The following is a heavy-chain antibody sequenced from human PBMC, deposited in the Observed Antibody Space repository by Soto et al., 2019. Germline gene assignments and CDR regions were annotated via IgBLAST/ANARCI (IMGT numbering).Heavy chain of an antibody. CDR2: LHYSGGT. Sequence: PSETLSLTCSVSGGSVSSSSSYWSWIRQPPGKGLEWIGYLHYSGGTSYNPSLKSRVTISVDTSKNQFSLKLSSVTAADTAVYYCARERSIAVGSAVPFDYWGQGTLVTVSS. CDR1: GGSVSSSSSY. V-gene: IGHV4-61*01. J-gene: IGHJ4*02. D-gene: IGHD6-19*01. CDR3: ARERSIAVGSAVPFDY.